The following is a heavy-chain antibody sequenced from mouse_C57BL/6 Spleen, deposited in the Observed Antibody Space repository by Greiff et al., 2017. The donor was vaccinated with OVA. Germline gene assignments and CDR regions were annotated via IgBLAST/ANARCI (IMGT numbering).Heavy chain of an antibody. V-gene: IGHV5-17*01. CDR2: ISSGSSTI. Sequence: EVKLVESGGGLVKPGGSLKLSCAASGFTFSDYGMHWVRQAPEKGLEWVAYISSGSSTIYYADTVKGRFTISSDNAKTTLFLQLTRLRSEDTAMYYCAREVTTGGFAYWGQGTLVTVSA. J-gene: IGHJ3*01. D-gene: IGHD2-2*01. CDR1: GFTFSDYG. CDR3: AREVTTGGFAY.